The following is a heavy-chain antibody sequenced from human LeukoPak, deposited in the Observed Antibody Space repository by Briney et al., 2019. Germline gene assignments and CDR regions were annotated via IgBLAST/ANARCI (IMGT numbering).Heavy chain of an antibody. D-gene: IGHD6-13*01. CDR3: ARGVGSSSLSRFDP. J-gene: IGHJ5*02. CDR1: GGTFSSCA. V-gene: IGHV1-69*05. CDR2: IIPIFGTA. Sequence: ASVKVSCKASGGTFSSCAISWVRQAPGQGLEWMGGIIPIFGTANYAQKFQGRVTITTDESTSTAYMELSSLRSEDTAVYYCARGVGSSSLSRFDPWGQGTLVTVSS.